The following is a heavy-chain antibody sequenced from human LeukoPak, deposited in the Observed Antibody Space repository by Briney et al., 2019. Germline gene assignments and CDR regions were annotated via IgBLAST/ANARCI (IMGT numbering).Heavy chain of an antibody. CDR3: ARDYDSSGWYPLGY. D-gene: IGHD6-19*01. CDR2: ISSSSSTI. J-gene: IGHJ4*02. Sequence: PGGSLRLSCAASGFTFSSYSMNWVRQAPGKGLEWVSYISSSSSTIYYADSVKGRFTISRDNAKNSLYLQMNSLRAEDTAVYYCARDYDSSGWYPLGYWGQGTLVTVSS. CDR1: GFTFSSYS. V-gene: IGHV3-48*04.